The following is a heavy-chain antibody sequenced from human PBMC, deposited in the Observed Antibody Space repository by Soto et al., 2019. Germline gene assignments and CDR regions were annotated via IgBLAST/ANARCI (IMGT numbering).Heavy chain of an antibody. CDR1: GYNFARYW. CDR3: ARQSGSYHELDF. J-gene: IGHJ4*01. CDR2: IYPGDSDT. D-gene: IGHD1-26*01. Sequence: PGESLKISCKGSGYNFARYWIGWVRQMPGKGLEWMGIIYPGDSDTRYNPSFQGQVTISADKSITTAYVHWSSLRASDTAMYYCARQSGSYHELDFWGHGTLVTVSS. V-gene: IGHV5-51*01.